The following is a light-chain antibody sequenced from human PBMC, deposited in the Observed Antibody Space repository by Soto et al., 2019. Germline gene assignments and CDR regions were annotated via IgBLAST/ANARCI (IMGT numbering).Light chain of an antibody. V-gene: IGKV1-27*01. CDR3: QKYNTDPRT. J-gene: IGKJ1*01. CDR2: AAS. CDR1: QGMNNY. Sequence: DIQMTQSPSSLSASVGDRVTITCRASQGMNNYLAWYQQRPGKVPKLLIYAASTLQSGVPSRFSGSGSGTDFTLTISSLQPEDVATYYCQKYNTDPRTFGQGTKVEIK.